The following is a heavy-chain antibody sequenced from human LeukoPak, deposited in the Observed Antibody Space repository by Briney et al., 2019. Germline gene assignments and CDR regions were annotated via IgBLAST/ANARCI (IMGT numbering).Heavy chain of an antibody. Sequence: PGGSLRLSCAASEFTFSSYWMHWVRQAPGTGPVWVARINSDGSTTNYADSVQGRFTISRDNAKNTLFLQMNSLRAEDTAVYYCARAGYYRFDYWGQGTLVTVSS. D-gene: IGHD3-22*01. CDR2: INSDGSTT. J-gene: IGHJ4*02. CDR3: ARAGYYRFDY. CDR1: EFTFSSYW. V-gene: IGHV3-74*01.